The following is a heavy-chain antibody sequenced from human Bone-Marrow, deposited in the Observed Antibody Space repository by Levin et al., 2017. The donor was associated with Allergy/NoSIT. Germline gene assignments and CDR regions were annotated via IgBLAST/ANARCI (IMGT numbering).Heavy chain of an antibody. Sequence: SGGSLRLSCAASGFTFSSYWMYWVRQAPGKGLVWVSRINTDGTTTFYADSVKGRFTISRDNAKNTLSLQMNSLRVEDTAVYYCAKYYAPGTYCLDHWGQGTLVTVSS. CDR2: INTDGTTT. J-gene: IGHJ4*02. CDR1: GFTFSSYW. V-gene: IGHV3-74*01. D-gene: IGHD3-10*01. CDR3: AKYYAPGTYCLDH.